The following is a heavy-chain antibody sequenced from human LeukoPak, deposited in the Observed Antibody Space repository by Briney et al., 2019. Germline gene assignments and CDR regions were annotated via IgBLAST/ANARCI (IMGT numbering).Heavy chain of an antibody. CDR3: AKDLGGSGDFWSGYYDYYFYGMDV. J-gene: IGHJ6*02. Sequence: GGSLRLSCAASGFTFSSYGMYWVRQAPGRGLEWVTVISCDGSNKYYADSVKGRFTISRDNSQNTLYLQMNSLRAEDTAVYFCAKDLGGSGDFWSGYYDYYFYGMDVWGQGTTVTVSS. CDR1: GFTFSSYG. CDR2: ISCDGSNK. V-gene: IGHV3-30*18. D-gene: IGHD3-3*01.